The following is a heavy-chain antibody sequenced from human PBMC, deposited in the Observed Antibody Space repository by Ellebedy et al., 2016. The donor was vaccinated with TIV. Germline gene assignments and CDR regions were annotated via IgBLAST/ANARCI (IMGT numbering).Heavy chain of an antibody. V-gene: IGHV3-30*18. CDR1: GFTFRRYG. J-gene: IGHJ4*02. CDR2: ISSDGSRR. D-gene: IGHD6-13*01. CDR3: AKPSDPNPGYSASWATYFDS. Sequence: GGSLRLSXAASGFTFRRYGMHWVRQAPGKGLEWVAVISSDGSRRSYADSVRDRFTIYRDNSKNTLYVQMNSLRAEDTAVYYCAKPSDPNPGYSASWATYFDSWGQGTLVTVSS.